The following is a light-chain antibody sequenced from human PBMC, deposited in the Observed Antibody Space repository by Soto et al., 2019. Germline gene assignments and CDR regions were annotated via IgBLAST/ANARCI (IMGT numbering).Light chain of an antibody. CDR2: EVS. V-gene: IGLV2-14*01. J-gene: IGLJ1*01. Sequence: QSALTQPASVSGSPGQSITISCTGTSSDVGGYNYVSWYQQHPGKAPKLIIYEVSRRPSGVSNRFSGSKSGNTASLTISVLQAEDEADYYCCSYTSGSTDVFGTGTKLTVL. CDR3: CSYTSGSTDV. CDR1: SSDVGGYNY.